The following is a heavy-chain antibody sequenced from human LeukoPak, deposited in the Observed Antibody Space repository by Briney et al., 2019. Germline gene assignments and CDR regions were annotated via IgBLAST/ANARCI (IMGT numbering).Heavy chain of an antibody. CDR1: GGSISSSSFY. J-gene: IGHJ4*02. CDR2: LYYSGST. V-gene: IGHV4-39*07. CDR3: ARALFYYGSGIFDY. Sequence: SETLSLTCTVSGGSISSSSFYWDWIRQPPGKGLEWIGSLYYSGSTYYNPSLKSRVTISVDTSKNQFSLKLSSVTAADTAVYYCARALFYYGSGIFDYWGQGTLVTVSS. D-gene: IGHD3-10*01.